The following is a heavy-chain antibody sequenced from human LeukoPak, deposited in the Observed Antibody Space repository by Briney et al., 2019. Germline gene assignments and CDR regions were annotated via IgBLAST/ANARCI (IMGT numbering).Heavy chain of an antibody. CDR1: GYTFTSYG. CDR2: ISAYNGNT. V-gene: IGHV1-18*04. J-gene: IGHJ4*02. CDR3: ARDEETEDIVVVPAASDY. Sequence: ASVKVSCKASGYTFTSYGISWVRQAPGQGLEWMGWISAYNGNTNYAQKLQDRVTMTTDTSTSTAYMELRSLRSDDTAVYYCARDEETEDIVVVPAASDYWGQGTLVTVSS. D-gene: IGHD2-2*01.